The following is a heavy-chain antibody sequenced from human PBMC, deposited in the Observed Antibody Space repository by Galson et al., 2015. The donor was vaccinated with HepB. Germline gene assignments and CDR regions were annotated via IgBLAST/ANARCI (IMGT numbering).Heavy chain of an antibody. CDR3: ANGEGGIAVAGPGYGMDV. Sequence: SLRLSCAASGFTFSSYSMNWVRQAPGKGLEWVSYISSSSSTIYYADSVKGRFTISRDNSKNTLYLQMNSLRAEDTAVYYCANGEGGIAVAGPGYGMDVWGQGTTVTVSS. CDR1: GFTFSSYS. D-gene: IGHD6-19*01. J-gene: IGHJ6*02. CDR2: ISSSSSTI. V-gene: IGHV3-48*01.